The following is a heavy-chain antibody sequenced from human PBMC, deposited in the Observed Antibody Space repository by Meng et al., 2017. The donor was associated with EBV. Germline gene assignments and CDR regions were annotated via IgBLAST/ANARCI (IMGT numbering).Heavy chain of an antibody. CDR1: VYTFTSYG. V-gene: IGHV1-18*01. J-gene: IGHJ4*02. CDR3: ARDGRLYDTPSPFDY. CDR2: ISAYNGNT. Sequence: VQLEKCRAEVKKPGASVKVSCKASVYTFTSYGISWVRKAPGQGREWMGWISAYNGNTNYAQKLQGRVTMTTDTSTSTAYMELRSLRSDDTAVYYCARDGRLYDTPSPFDYWGQGTLVTVFS. D-gene: IGHD3-22*01.